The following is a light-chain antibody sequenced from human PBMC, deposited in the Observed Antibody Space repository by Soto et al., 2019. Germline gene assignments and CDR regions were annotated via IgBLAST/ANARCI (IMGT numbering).Light chain of an antibody. J-gene: IGLJ3*02. Sequence: QSALTQSPSASGSPGQSGTISCTGSSSDVGGHNYVSWYQHHPGKAPKLIIYEVSKRPAGVPDRFSGSKSGNTASLNVSGLQAEDEAVYYCSSTAGNNNLVFGGGTKLTVL. CDR3: SSTAGNNNLV. CDR1: SSDVGGHNY. CDR2: EVS. V-gene: IGLV2-8*01.